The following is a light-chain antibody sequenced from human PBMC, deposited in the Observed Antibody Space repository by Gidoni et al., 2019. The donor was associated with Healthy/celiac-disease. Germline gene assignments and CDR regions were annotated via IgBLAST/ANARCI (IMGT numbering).Light chain of an antibody. CDR2: GAS. CDR1: PSVSSSY. J-gene: IGKJ2*01. V-gene: IGKV3-20*01. Sequence: VLPQSPRTLSLSPGESATLSCRASPSVSSSYLAWYQQKPGQAPRLLIYGASSRATGSPDRFSGSGSGTDFTLTISRLEPEDFAVYYCQQYGSSPMYTFGQGTKLEIK. CDR3: QQYGSSPMYT.